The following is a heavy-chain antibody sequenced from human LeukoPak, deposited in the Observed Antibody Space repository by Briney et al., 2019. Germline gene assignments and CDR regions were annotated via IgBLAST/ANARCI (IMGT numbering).Heavy chain of an antibody. D-gene: IGHD7-27*01. J-gene: IGHJ4*02. Sequence: QTGGSLRLSCAASGFIFSGYWMTWVRQASGKGLEWVANINQDGSERYYVDSVKGRFTISRDNAKNSVYLQMNSLRAEDTAVYYCARARGYWGPPLRYWGQGTLVTVSS. V-gene: IGHV3-7*01. CDR1: GFIFSGYW. CDR2: INQDGSER. CDR3: ARARGYWGPPLRY.